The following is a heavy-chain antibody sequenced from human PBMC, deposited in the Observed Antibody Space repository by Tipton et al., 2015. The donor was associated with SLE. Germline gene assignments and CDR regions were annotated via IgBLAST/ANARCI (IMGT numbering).Heavy chain of an antibody. J-gene: IGHJ4*02. V-gene: IGHV4-34*01. Sequence: TLSLTCAVYGGSFSGYYWSWIRQPPGKGLEWIGEINHSGSTNYNPSLKSRVTISVDTSKNLFSLKLSSVTAADTAVYYCASLRTEYYYGSRADYWGQGPLVTVSS. CDR3: ASLRTEYYYGSRADY. CDR1: GGSFSGYY. D-gene: IGHD3-10*01. CDR2: INHSGST.